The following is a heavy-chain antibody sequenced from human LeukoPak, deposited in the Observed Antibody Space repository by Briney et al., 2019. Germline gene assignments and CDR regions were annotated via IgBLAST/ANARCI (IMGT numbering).Heavy chain of an antibody. J-gene: IGHJ4*02. CDR3: ARVGVRGVITSFDY. V-gene: IGHV4-4*02. D-gene: IGHD3-10*01. CDR1: GDSISSSNW. Sequence: SETLSLTCAVSGDSISSSNWWSWVRQSPGKGLEWIAEIHHSGSTNCNPSLKSRVAISVDKSKNQFSLQLSSVTAADTAVYYCARVGVRGVITSFDYWGQGTLVTVSS. CDR2: IHHSGST.